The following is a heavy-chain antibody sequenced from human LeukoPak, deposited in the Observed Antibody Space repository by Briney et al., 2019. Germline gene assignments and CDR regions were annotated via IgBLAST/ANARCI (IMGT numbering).Heavy chain of an antibody. Sequence: GGSLRLSCAASGFTFSSYEMNWVRQAPGKGLEWVSYISSSGSTIYYADSVKGRFTISGDNAKNSLYLQMNSLRAEDTAVYYCARVGGSSGWYHRPGGPYELDYWGQGTLVTVSS. D-gene: IGHD6-19*01. J-gene: IGHJ4*02. V-gene: IGHV3-48*03. CDR1: GFTFSSYE. CDR3: ARVGGSSGWYHRPGGPYELDY. CDR2: ISSSGSTI.